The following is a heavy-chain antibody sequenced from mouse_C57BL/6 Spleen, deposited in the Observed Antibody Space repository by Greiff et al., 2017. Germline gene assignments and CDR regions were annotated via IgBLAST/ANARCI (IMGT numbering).Heavy chain of an antibody. V-gene: IGHV3-6*01. Sequence: ESGPGLVKPSQSLSLTCSVTGYSITSGYYWNWIRQFPGNKLEWMGYISYDGSNNYNPSLKNRISLTRDTSKNQFFLKLNSVTTEDTATYYCARDPGYCSPFAYWGQGTLVTVSA. CDR2: ISYDGSN. J-gene: IGHJ3*01. CDR3: ARDPGYCSPFAY. CDR1: GYSITSGYY. D-gene: IGHD3-2*02.